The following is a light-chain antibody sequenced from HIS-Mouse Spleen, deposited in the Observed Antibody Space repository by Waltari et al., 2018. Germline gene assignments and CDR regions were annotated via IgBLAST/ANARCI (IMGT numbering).Light chain of an antibody. Sequence: SYVLTQPPSVSVAPGKTARITCGGNNIGSKSVHWYQQKPGQAPVLVVYDDSDRPSGIPGQFSGSNSGNTATLTISRVEAGDEADYYGQVWDSSSDHVVFGGGTKLTVL. CDR3: QVWDSSSDHVV. CDR2: DDS. CDR1: NIGSKS. J-gene: IGLJ2*01. V-gene: IGLV3-21*03.